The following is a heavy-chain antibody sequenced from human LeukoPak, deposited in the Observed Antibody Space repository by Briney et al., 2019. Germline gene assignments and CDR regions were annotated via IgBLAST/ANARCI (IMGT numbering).Heavy chain of an antibody. CDR1: GFTFSSYS. D-gene: IGHD5-12*01. J-gene: IGHJ6*04. V-gene: IGHV3-48*01. CDR2: ISSSSTI. CDR3: ARGSLWGYGGSDV. Sequence: PGGSLRLSCAASGFTFSSYSMNWVRQAPGKGLEWVSYISSSSTIYYADSVKGRFTISRDNAKNSLYLQMNSLRAEDTAVYYCARGSLWGYGGSDVWGKGTTVTVSS.